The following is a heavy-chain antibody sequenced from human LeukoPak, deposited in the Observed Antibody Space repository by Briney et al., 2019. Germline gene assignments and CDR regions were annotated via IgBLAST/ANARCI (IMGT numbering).Heavy chain of an antibody. J-gene: IGHJ5*02. V-gene: IGHV4-59*01. CDR1: GGSISSYY. Sequence: SETLSLTCTVSGGSISSYYWSWIRQPPGKGLEWIGYIYYSGSTNYNPSLKSRVTISVDTSKNQFSLKLSSVTAADTAVYYCARDRSYEGLNWFDPWGQGTLVTVSS. CDR3: ARDRSYEGLNWFDP. D-gene: IGHD5-18*01. CDR2: IYYSGST.